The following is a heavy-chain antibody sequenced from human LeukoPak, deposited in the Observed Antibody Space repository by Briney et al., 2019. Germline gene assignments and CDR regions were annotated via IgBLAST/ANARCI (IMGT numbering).Heavy chain of an antibody. D-gene: IGHD1-26*01. CDR2: ISSSSSYI. CDR1: GFTFSSYS. V-gene: IGHV3-21*01. Sequence: GGSLRLSCAASGFTFSSYSMNWVRQAPGKGLEWVSSISSSSSYIYYADSVKGRFTISRDNAKNSLYLQMNSLRAEDTAVYYCARDIGGSGSYDFDYGGQETLVTVSS. CDR3: ARDIGGSGSYDFDY. J-gene: IGHJ4*02.